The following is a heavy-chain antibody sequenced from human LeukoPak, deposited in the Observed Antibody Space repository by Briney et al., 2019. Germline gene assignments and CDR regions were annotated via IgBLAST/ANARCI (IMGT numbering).Heavy chain of an antibody. V-gene: IGHV4-59*01. CDR2: IYYSGST. J-gene: IGHJ6*03. D-gene: IGHD1-7*01. CDR1: GGSISSYY. Sequence: SETLSLTCTVSGGSISSYYWSWIRQPPGKGLEWIGYIYYSGSTNYNPSLKSRVTMSVDTSKNQFSLKLSSVTAADTAVYYCARRAYNWNYGSYYYYYYMDVWGKGTTVTVSS. CDR3: ARRAYNWNYGSYYYYYYMDV.